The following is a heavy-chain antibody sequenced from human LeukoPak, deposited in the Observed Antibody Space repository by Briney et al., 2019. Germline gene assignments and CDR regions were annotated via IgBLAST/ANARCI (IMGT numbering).Heavy chain of an antibody. J-gene: IGHJ4*02. CDR3: ARGPVSHRRFDY. V-gene: IGHV4-30-2*01. CDR2: IYHSGST. CDR1: GGSISSGGYS. Sequence: TSETLSLTCTVSGGSISSGGYSWSWIRQPPGKGLEWIGYIYHSGSTYYNPSLKSRVTISVDRSKNQFSLKLSSVTAADTAVYYCARGPVSHRRFDYWGQGTLVTVSS. D-gene: IGHD1-14*01.